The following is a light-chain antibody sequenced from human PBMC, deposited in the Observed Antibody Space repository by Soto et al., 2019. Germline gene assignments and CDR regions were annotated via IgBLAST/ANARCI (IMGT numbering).Light chain of an antibody. J-gene: IGKJ2*01. CDR2: GAS. CDR3: QHYNNWYT. V-gene: IGKV3-15*01. CDR1: QSVSSK. Sequence: EVVMTQSPVTLSVSPGERATLSCRASQSVSSKIAWYQHKPGQAPRLLIYGASTRATGVPARFSGSGSGTEFTLTISSLQSEDFALYYCQHYNNWYTFGQGTKLEIK.